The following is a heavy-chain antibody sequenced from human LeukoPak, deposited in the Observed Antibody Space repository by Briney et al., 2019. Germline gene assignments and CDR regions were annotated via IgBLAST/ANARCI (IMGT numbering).Heavy chain of an antibody. J-gene: IGHJ6*03. V-gene: IGHV4-38-2*02. CDR2: IYHSGST. Sequence: SETLSLTCNVSGGSIRGYYWSWIRQPPGKGLEWIGSIYHSGSTYYNPSLKSRVTISVDTSKNQFSLKLSSVTAADTAVYYCARDSRGSGSYYVYYYYYMDVWGKGTTVTVSS. D-gene: IGHD3-10*01. CDR3: ARDSRGSGSYYVYYYYYMDV. CDR1: GGSIRGYY.